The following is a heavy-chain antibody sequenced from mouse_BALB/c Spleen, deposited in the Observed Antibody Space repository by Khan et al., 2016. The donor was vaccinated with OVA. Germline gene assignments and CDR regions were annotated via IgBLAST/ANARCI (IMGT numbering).Heavy chain of an antibody. D-gene: IGHD2-14*01. J-gene: IGHJ3*01. CDR3: ARSGYDDIAY. V-gene: IGHV1-80*01. CDR1: GYAFSNYW. Sequence: QVQLQQSGAELVRPGSSVKISCKASGYAFSNYWMNWVKQRPGQGLEWIGQIYPGDGDTSFNGKFRGKATLTADKSSSTAYMQLSSLTSEDSAVYFYARSGYDDIAYWGQGTLVTVSA. CDR2: IYPGDGDT.